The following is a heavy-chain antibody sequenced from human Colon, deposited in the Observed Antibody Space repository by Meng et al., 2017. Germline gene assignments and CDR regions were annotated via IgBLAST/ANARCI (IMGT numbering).Heavy chain of an antibody. CDR3: ARDPSNRGAFFDP. D-gene: IGHD3-10*01. Sequence: VRLQEAGRGLVKPSQPLSLTFVVSGGSISGDGYFWSWLRPHPGKGLEWIGNDHDSGDTYYKSSLKSRITISIDTSENQFSMKLKSVTAADTAVYYCARDPSNRGAFFDPWGQGTLVTVSS. J-gene: IGHJ5*02. CDR2: DHDSGDT. CDR1: GGSISGDGYF. V-gene: IGHV4-31*11.